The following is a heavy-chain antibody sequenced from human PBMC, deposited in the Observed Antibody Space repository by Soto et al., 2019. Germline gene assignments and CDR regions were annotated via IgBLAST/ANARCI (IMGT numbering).Heavy chain of an antibody. V-gene: IGHV1-2*02. CDR3: ARVSGIAVADTYSRIFDY. CDR2: INPNSGGT. CDR1: GYTFTGYY. D-gene: IGHD6-19*01. Sequence: ASVKVSCKASGYTFTGYYMHWVRQAPGQGLEWMGWINPNSGGTNYAQKFQGRVTMTRDTSISTAYMELSRLRSDDTAVYYCARVSGIAVADTYSRIFDYWGKGPLVTVSS. J-gene: IGHJ4*02.